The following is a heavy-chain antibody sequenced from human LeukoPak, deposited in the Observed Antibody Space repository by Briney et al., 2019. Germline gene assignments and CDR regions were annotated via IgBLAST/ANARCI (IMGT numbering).Heavy chain of an antibody. J-gene: IGHJ4*02. Sequence: PGGSLRLSCAASGFTFSSYGMHWVRQAPGKGLEWVAVIWYDGSNKYYADSVKGRFTISRDNSKNTLYLQMNSLRVEDTAVYYCAKATRSEWLVDYWGQGTLVTVSS. CDR3: AKATRSEWLVDY. CDR2: IWYDGSNK. V-gene: IGHV3-30*02. CDR1: GFTFSSYG. D-gene: IGHD6-19*01.